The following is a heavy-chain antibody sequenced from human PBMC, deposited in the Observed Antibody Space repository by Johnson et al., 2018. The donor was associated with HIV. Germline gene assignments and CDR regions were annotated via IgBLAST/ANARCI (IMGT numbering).Heavy chain of an antibody. J-gene: IGHJ3*01. CDR1: GFTVSTYY. CDR2: LYSSGKT. CDR3: AKAQVLADDCFNV. Sequence: VQLVESRGGLIQPGGSLRLSCAASGFTVSTYYMTWVRQASGKGLELVSLLYSSGKTYYADSVKGRFTISRDNAKNTMYLQMNSLRAEDAAKYYCAKAQVLADDCFNVWGQGTVVTVSS. V-gene: IGHV3-53*01. D-gene: IGHD2-8*02.